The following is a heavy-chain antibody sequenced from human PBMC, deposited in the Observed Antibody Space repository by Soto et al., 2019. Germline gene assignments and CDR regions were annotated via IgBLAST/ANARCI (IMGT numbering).Heavy chain of an antibody. CDR3: ARGLGVTIFGVVFKGVLDY. CDR2: ISAYNGNT. V-gene: IGHV1-18*04. J-gene: IGHJ4*02. CDR1: GYTFTSYG. Sequence: QVQLVQSGAEVKKPGASVKVSCKASGYTFTSYGISWVRQAPGQGLEWMGWISAYNGNTNYAQKLQGRVTMTTDTSTSKAYMELRSLRSDDTAVYYCARGLGVTIFGVVFKGVLDYWGQGTLVTVSS. D-gene: IGHD3-3*01.